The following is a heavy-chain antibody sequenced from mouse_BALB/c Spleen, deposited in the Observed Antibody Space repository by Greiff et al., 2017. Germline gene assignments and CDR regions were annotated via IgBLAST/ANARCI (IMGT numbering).Heavy chain of an antibody. CDR2: ISYSGST. CDR1: GYSITSDYA. Sequence: EVHLVESGPGLVKPSQSLSLTCTVTGYSITSDYAWNWIRQFPGNKLEWMGYISYSGSTSYNPSLKSRISITRDTSKNQFFLQLNSVTTEDTATYYCARLYYDYDLYYYAMDYWGQGTSVTVSS. V-gene: IGHV3-2*02. CDR3: ARLYYDYDLYYYAMDY. J-gene: IGHJ4*01. D-gene: IGHD2-4*01.